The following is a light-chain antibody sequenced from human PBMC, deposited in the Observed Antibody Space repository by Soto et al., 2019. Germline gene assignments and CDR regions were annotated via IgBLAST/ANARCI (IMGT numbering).Light chain of an antibody. J-gene: IGLJ2*01. V-gene: IGLV2-14*01. CDR2: EVS. CDR1: SSDVGGYNY. CDR3: SSYTSSNTVV. Sequence: QSVLTQPASVSGSPGQSITISCTGISSDVGGYNYVSWYQQLPGKAPKLMIYEVSNRPSGVSNPFSGSKSGNTASLTISGLQAEDEADYYCSSYTSSNTVVFGGGTKLTVL.